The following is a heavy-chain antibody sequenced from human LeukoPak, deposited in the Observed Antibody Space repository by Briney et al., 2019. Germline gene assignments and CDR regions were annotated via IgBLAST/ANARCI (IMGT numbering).Heavy chain of an antibody. Sequence: SETLSLTCSVSGDSISSRDYYWSWVRQPPGKGLEWIGYIYYSGSTNYNPSLKSRVTISVDTSKNQFSLKLSSVTAADTAVYYCARDGVAAADPGPNWFDPWGQGTLVTVSS. D-gene: IGHD6-13*01. CDR1: GDSISSRDYY. J-gene: IGHJ5*02. CDR3: ARDGVAAADPGPNWFDP. CDR2: IYYSGST. V-gene: IGHV4-61*08.